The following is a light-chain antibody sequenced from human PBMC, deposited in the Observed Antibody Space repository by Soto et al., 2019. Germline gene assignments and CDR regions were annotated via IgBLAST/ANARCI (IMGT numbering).Light chain of an antibody. V-gene: IGKV3-20*01. CDR1: RSISIY. CDR2: DAS. Sequence: ETLLTQSPATLSLSPGARATLSCMPSRSISIYLAWYQQKPGQAPRLLIHDASSRATGIPARFSGSGSGTDFTLTISRLEPEDFAVYYCQQYGSSPLTFGGGTKVDI. CDR3: QQYGSSPLT. J-gene: IGKJ4*01.